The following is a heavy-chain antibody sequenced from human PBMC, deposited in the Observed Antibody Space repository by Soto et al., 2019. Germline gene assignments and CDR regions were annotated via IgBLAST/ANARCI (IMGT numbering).Heavy chain of an antibody. V-gene: IGHV1-18*04. D-gene: IGHD3-22*01. CDR3: ARGLEYYDSSGYYV. J-gene: IGHJ4*02. Sequence: SVNVSCKASGYTFTSYGISWVRQAPGQGLEWMGWISAYNGNTNYAQKLQGRVTMTTDTSTSTAYMELRSLRSDDTAVYYCARGLEYYDSSGYYVWGQGTLVTVSS. CDR1: GYTFTSYG. CDR2: ISAYNGNT.